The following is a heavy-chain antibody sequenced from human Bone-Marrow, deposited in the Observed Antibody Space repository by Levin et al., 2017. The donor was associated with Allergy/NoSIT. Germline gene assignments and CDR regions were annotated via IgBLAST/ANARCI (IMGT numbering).Heavy chain of an antibody. D-gene: IGHD3-10*01. Sequence: KTSETLSLTCTVSGGSISSYYWSWIRQPPGKGLEWIGYIYYSGSTNYNPSLKSRVTISVDTSKNQFSLKLSSVTAADTAVYYCARARTGICGSGSYYLGPTITFDYWGQGTLVTVSS. J-gene: IGHJ4*02. CDR2: IYYSGST. CDR3: ARARTGICGSGSYYLGPTITFDY. V-gene: IGHV4-59*01. CDR1: GGSISSYY.